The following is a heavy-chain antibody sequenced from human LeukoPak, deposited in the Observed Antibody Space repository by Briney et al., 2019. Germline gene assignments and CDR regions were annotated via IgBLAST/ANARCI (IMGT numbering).Heavy chain of an antibody. CDR3: ARKYNWNHDAFDI. CDR1: GFTFSSYA. CDR2: ISGSGGST. V-gene: IGHV3-23*01. J-gene: IGHJ3*02. D-gene: IGHD1-1*01. Sequence: GGSLRLSCAASGFTFSSYAMSWVRQAPGKGLEWVSAISGSGGSTYYADSVKGRFTISRHNSKNTLYLQMNSLRAEDTAVYYCARKYNWNHDAFDIWGQGTMVTVSS.